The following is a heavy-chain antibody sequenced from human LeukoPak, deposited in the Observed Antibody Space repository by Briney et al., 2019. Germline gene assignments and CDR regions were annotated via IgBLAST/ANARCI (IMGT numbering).Heavy chain of an antibody. CDR3: ARLHGGKGQYYFDY. CDR2: ISTSGST. D-gene: IGHD4-23*01. V-gene: IGHV4-4*09. J-gene: IGHJ4*02. CDR1: GGSISSYY. Sequence: SETLSLTCTVSGGSISSYYWSWIRQPSWKGKEWIGYISTSGSTNSNPSLKSRVTISVDTSKNHFSLTLSSVTAADTAVYYCARLHGGKGQYYFDYWGQGTLVTVSS.